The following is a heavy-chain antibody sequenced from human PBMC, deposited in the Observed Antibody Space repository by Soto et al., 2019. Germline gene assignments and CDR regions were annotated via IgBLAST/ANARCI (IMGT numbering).Heavy chain of an antibody. Sequence: ASVKVSCKASGYTFTSYYMHWVRQAPVQGLEWMGIINPSGGSTSYAQKFQGRVTMTRDTSTSTVYMELSSLRSEDTAVYYCAREWFGEFDTDYYYYYGMDVWGQGTTVTVSS. J-gene: IGHJ6*02. CDR3: AREWFGEFDTDYYYYYGMDV. D-gene: IGHD3-10*01. CDR2: INPSGGST. CDR1: GYTFTSYY. V-gene: IGHV1-46*01.